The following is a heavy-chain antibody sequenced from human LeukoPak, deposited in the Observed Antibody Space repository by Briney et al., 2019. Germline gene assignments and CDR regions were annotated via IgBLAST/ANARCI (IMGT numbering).Heavy chain of an antibody. V-gene: IGHV4-59*01. Sequence: SETLSLTCTVSGGSISSYYWSWIRQPPGKGLEWIGYIYYSGSTNYNPSLKSRVTISVDTSKNQFSLKLSSVTAADTAVYYCARAITYYYDSGGYYYVVIAAFDIWGQGTMVTVSS. CDR2: IYYSGST. D-gene: IGHD3-22*01. J-gene: IGHJ3*02. CDR3: ARAITYYYDSGGYYYVVIAAFDI. CDR1: GGSISSYY.